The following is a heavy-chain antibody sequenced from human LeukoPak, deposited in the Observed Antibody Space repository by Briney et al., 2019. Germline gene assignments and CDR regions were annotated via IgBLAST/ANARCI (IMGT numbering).Heavy chain of an antibody. Sequence: GGSLRLSCAPSGFTFTNYAMSWVRQAPGKGLEWVSSITGSGDSAYYADSVKGRFTISRDNAENSLYLQMNSLRAEDTAVYYCAREIVGAIKSYFDYWGQGTLVTASS. CDR2: ITGSGDSA. V-gene: IGHV3-23*01. CDR1: GFTFTNYA. CDR3: AREIVGAIKSYFDY. D-gene: IGHD1-26*01. J-gene: IGHJ4*02.